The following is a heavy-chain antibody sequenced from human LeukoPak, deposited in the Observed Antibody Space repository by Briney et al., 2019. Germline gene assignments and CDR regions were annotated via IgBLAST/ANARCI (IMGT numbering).Heavy chain of an antibody. Sequence: GGSLRLSCAASGFTFSNSGMNWVRQAPGKGLEWLSYISSVTNTIYYADSVKGRFSISRDNAKNSLFLQMNSLRAEDTAVYYCARDLLIIWGQGTLVTVSS. CDR1: GFTFSNSG. D-gene: IGHD3-10*01. CDR3: ARDLLII. V-gene: IGHV3-48*01. J-gene: IGHJ4*02. CDR2: ISSVTNTI.